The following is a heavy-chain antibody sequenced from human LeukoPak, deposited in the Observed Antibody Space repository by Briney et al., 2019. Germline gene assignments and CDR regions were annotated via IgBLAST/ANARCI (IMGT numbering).Heavy chain of an antibody. D-gene: IGHD3-16*02. CDR2: INPNSGGP. CDR1: GYTFTSYY. V-gene: IGHV1-2*02. J-gene: IGHJ5*02. Sequence: GASVKVSCKASGYTFTSYYLHWVRQAPGQGPEWMGWINPNSGGPNYAQEFQGRVTMTRDTSISTAYMELSRLRSDNTAMYYCARDKLGLGELSLYDQWGQGTLVTVFS. CDR3: ARDKLGLGELSLYDQ.